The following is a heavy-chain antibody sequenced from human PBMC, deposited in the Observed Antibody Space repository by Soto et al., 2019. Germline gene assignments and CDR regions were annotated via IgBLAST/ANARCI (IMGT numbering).Heavy chain of an antibody. CDR3: AKNYFFDS. CDR2: IGVSSDA. J-gene: IGHJ4*02. CDR1: GFTFSSYA. V-gene: IGHV3-23*01. Sequence: GGSLRLSCAASGFTFSSYAMSWARQAPGKGLEWVSSIGVSSDAYYADPVKGRFTISRDNSRNTLYLQMNSLRAEDTALYYCAKNYFFDSWGQGTLVTVSS.